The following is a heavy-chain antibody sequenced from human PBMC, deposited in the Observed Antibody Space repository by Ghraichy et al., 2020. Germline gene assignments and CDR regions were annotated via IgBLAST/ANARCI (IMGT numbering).Heavy chain of an antibody. Sequence: GESLNISCVASGFTFSNYAMTWVRQAPGKGLEWVSAINYSGGSTYYADSVKGRFTISRDNSKNTLYLQMNSLRAEDTAVYYCAKGESTMYYYGMDVWGQGTTVTVSS. CDR3: AKGESTMYYYGMDV. CDR2: INYSGGST. D-gene: IGHD5/OR15-5a*01. V-gene: IGHV3-23*01. CDR1: GFTFSNYA. J-gene: IGHJ6*02.